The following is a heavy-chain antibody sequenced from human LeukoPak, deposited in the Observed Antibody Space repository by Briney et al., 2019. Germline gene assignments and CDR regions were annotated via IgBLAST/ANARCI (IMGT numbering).Heavy chain of an antibody. J-gene: IGHJ5*02. D-gene: IGHD4-17*01. CDR2: IYYSGST. Sequence: SETLSLTCTVSGGSISSGGYYWSWIRQHPGKGLEWIGYIYYSGSTYYNPSLKSRVTISVDTSKNQFSLKLSSVTAADTAVHYCARARRDYGDYGVFWFDPWGQGTLVTVSS. CDR1: GGSISSGGYY. CDR3: ARARRDYGDYGVFWFDP. V-gene: IGHV4-31*03.